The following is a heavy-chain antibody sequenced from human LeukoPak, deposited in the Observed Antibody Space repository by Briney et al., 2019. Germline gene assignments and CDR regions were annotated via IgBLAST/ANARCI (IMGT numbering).Heavy chain of an antibody. CDR1: GLTFRTTW. V-gene: IGHV3-74*01. Sequence: GGSLRLSCATSGLTFRTTWMHWVRQAPGKGLMWVSRMNGEGTTIDYADSVKGRFTVSRDYAKNTLFLLMNNLRTEDTALYFCATARNFRFEYWGQGSLVIVSA. CDR3: ATARNFRFEY. D-gene: IGHD1-7*01. J-gene: IGHJ4*02. CDR2: MNGEGTTI.